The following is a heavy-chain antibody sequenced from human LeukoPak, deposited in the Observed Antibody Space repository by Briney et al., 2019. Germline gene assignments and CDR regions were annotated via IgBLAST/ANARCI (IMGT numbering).Heavy chain of an antibody. CDR3: AREWRYYYDSSGYPDY. Sequence: SETLSLTCAVYGGSFSGYYWSWIRQPPGKGLEWIGEINHSGSTNYNPSLKSRVTISVDTSKNQFSLKLSSVTAADTAVYYCAREWRYYYDSSGYPDYWGQGTLVTVSS. D-gene: IGHD3-22*01. CDR2: INHSGST. V-gene: IGHV4-34*01. CDR1: GGSFSGYY. J-gene: IGHJ4*02.